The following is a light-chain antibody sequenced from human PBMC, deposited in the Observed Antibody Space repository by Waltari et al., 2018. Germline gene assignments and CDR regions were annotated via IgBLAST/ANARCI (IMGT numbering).Light chain of an antibody. CDR3: SSYAGSSKGV. J-gene: IGLJ2*01. Sequence: QSALTQPASVSGSPGQSITISCTGTSSDVGNYKHVSWSQQHPGNAPKLMIYDVSKRPSGVSYRLSGSKAGDMASLTISGRQPEDEAEYFCSSYAGSSKGVFGGGTKVTVL. CDR2: DVS. CDR1: SSDVGNYKH. V-gene: IGLV2-23*02.